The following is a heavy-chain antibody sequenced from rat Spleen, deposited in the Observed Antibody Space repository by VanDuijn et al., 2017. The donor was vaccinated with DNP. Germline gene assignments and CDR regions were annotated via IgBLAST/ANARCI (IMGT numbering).Heavy chain of an antibody. CDR3: TTGAGSP. V-gene: IGHV5-19*01. CDR1: GFTFSNYG. J-gene: IGHJ4*01. D-gene: IGHD1-4*01. CDR2: ISPSGGST. Sequence: EVQLVESGGGLVQPGRSLKLSCAASGFTFSNYGMHWIRQAPTKGLEWVASISPSGGSTYYRDSLKGRITISRDNAKSTPYLQMDSLRSEDTATYYCTTGAGSPWGQGTSVTVSS.